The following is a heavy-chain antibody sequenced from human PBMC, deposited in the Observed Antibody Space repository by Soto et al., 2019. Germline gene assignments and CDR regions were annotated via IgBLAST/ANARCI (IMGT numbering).Heavy chain of an antibody. Sequence: QVQLQESGPGLVKPSQTLSLTCTVSGGSISSGGYYWSWIRQHPGKGLEWIGYIYYSGSTYYNPSLKSRVTISVDTSKHQFSLKLSSVTAADTAVYSCARGTYYYDSSGYSVYYFDYWGQGTLVTVSS. CDR2: IYYSGST. J-gene: IGHJ4*02. V-gene: IGHV4-31*03. D-gene: IGHD3-22*01. CDR3: ARGTYYYDSSGYSVYYFDY. CDR1: GGSISSGGYY.